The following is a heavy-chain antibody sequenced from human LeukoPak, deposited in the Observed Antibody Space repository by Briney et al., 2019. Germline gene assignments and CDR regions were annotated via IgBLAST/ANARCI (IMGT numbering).Heavy chain of an antibody. CDR1: GVSMSAYQ. Sequence: SDTLSLTCTVSGVSMSAYQWSWVRQSPEKGLEWIGCINTKGETSYNPSLKSRVTTSVDTSKSQFSLRLPSVTAADTAVYYCATSNDAKIAPFDHWGQGAPVTVSS. CDR3: ATSNDAKIAPFDH. V-gene: IGHV4-4*09. D-gene: IGHD2-21*01. CDR2: INTKGET. J-gene: IGHJ4*02.